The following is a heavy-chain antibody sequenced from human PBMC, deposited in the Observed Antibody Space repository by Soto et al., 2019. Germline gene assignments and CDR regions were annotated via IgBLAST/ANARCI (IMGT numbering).Heavy chain of an antibody. J-gene: IGHJ4*02. CDR1: GFTFSTYA. Sequence: GVSLRLSCAASGFTFSTYAMNWVRQAPGKGLEWVSRISGNGSSTYYADSVKGRFTISRDNSKNTLYLQMNSLRAEDTAVYYCARDKGVSSIDNWGQGTLVNVSS. CDR2: ISGNGSST. D-gene: IGHD6-13*01. CDR3: ARDKGVSSIDN. V-gene: IGHV3-23*01.